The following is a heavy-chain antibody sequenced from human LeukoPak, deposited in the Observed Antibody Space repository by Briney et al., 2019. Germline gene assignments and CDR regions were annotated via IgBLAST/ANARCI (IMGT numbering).Heavy chain of an antibody. Sequence: PSETLSLTCTVSGGSISSSSYYWGWIRQPPGKGLEWIGSIYYSGSTYYNPSLKSRVTISVDTSKNQFSLKLSSVTAADTAVYYCARGYRDVRGYAQRGGFVDYWGQGTLVTVSS. V-gene: IGHV4-39*07. J-gene: IGHJ4*02. CDR2: IYYSGST. CDR3: ARGYRDVRGYAQRGGFVDY. CDR1: GGSISSSSYY. D-gene: IGHD5-18*01.